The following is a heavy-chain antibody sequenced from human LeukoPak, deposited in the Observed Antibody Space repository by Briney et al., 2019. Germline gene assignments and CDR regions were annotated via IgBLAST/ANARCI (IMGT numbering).Heavy chain of an antibody. CDR1: GFTFDDYA. Sequence: GRSLRLSCAASGFTFDDYAMHWVRQAPGKGLEWVSGISWNSGSIGYADSVKGRFTISRDNAKNSLYLQMNSLRAEDTALYYCAKGISVADKYLDYWGPGNPGHRLL. CDR2: ISWNSGSI. CDR3: AKGISVADKYLDY. V-gene: IGHV3-9*01. D-gene: IGHD6-19*01. J-gene: IGHJ4*02.